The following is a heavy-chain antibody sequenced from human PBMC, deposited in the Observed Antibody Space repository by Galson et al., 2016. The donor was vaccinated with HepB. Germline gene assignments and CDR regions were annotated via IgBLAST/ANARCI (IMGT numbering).Heavy chain of an antibody. CDR1: GFTFSLSS. J-gene: IGHJ4*02. D-gene: IGHD4-23*01. CDR3: ARDPTMATVGAYYFDY. CDR2: ISSTSSNI. Sequence: SLRLSCAGSGFTFSLSSMNWVCQAPGKGPEWVASISSTSSNINYVDSVRGRFTISRDNAQNSLFLQMDSLKDEDTAIYYCARDPTMATVGAYYFDYWGQGTLVTVSS. V-gene: IGHV3-21*01.